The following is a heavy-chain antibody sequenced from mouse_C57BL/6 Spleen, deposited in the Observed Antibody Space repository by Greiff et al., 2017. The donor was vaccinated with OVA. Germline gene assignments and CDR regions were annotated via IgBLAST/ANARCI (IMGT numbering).Heavy chain of an antibody. CDR2: IDPENGDT. D-gene: IGHD4-1*01. CDR3: TTYWVDY. V-gene: IGHV14-4*01. J-gene: IGHJ2*01. Sequence: EVKLVESGAELVRPGASVKLSCTASGFNIKDDYMHWVKQRPEQGLEWIGWIDPENGDTEYASKFQGKATITADTSSNTAYLQLSSLTSEDTAVYYCTTYWVDYWGQGTTLTVSS. CDR1: GFNIKDDY.